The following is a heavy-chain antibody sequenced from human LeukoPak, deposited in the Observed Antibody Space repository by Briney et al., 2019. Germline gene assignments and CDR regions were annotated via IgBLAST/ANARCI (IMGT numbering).Heavy chain of an antibody. V-gene: IGHV4-59*01. CDR1: GDSMRNDY. CDR3: ARNVKDTTTVRLTPFYYYYMDV. D-gene: IGHD4-11*01. Sequence: PSETLPLTCCISGDSMRNDYWTSIPQPPAKGLEWLGFIHFRGNINHNPSLKSRLTISRDASKNQVSLKLRSVTAADTAVYYCARNVKDTTTVRLTPFYYYYMDVWGKGTTVIVSS. J-gene: IGHJ6*03. CDR2: IHFRGNI.